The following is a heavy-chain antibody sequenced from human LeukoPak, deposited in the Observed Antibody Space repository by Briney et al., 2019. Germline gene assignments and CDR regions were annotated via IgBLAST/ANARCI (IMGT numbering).Heavy chain of an antibody. CDR3: AKTPPLRFSTDAFDI. V-gene: IGHV3-23*01. D-gene: IGHD3-3*01. CDR2: ISSSGGST. J-gene: IGHJ3*02. Sequence: PGGSLRLSCAASGFTFNNYAMSWVRQAPGKGLEWVSGISSSGGSTYYADSVKGRFTISRDNSKNTLYLQMNSLRAEDTAVYYCAKTPPLRFSTDAFDIWGQGTMVTVSS. CDR1: GFTFNNYA.